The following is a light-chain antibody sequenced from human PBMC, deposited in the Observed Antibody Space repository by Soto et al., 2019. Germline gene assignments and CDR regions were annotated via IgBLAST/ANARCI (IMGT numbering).Light chain of an antibody. CDR3: QSYDSGLSGVI. CDR2: GNS. Sequence: QSVLTQPPSVSGAPGQRVTISCTGSSSNIGAGYDVHWYQQLPGTAPKFLIYGNSNRPSGVPDRFSGSKSGASASLAITGLQAEDEVDYYCQSYDSGLSGVIFGGGTKLTVL. CDR1: SSNIGAGYD. J-gene: IGLJ2*01. V-gene: IGLV1-40*01.